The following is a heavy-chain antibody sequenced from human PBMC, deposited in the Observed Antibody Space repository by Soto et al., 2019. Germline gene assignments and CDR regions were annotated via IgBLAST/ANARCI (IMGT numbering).Heavy chain of an antibody. CDR2: IYYSGST. V-gene: IGHV4-39*01. J-gene: IGHJ3*02. CDR3: ARHQGVNAFDI. Sequence: SETLSLTCTVSGGSISSSSYYWGWIRQPPGKGLEWIGSIYYSGSTYYNPSLKSRVTISVDTSKNQFSLKLSSVTAADTAVYYCARHQGVNAFDIWGQGTMVT. D-gene: IGHD3-10*01. CDR1: GGSISSSSYY.